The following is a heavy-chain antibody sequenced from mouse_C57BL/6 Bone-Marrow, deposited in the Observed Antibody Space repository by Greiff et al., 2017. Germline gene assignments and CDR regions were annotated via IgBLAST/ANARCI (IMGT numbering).Heavy chain of an antibody. J-gene: IGHJ1*03. D-gene: IGHD2-2*01. CDR3: TRCGYDPYWYFDV. V-gene: IGHV1-5*01. CDR2: IYPGNSDT. Sequence: EVQLQQSGTVLARPGASVKMSCKTSGYTFTSYWMHWVKQRPGQGLEWIGAIYPGNSDTSYNQKFKGKAKLTAVTSASTAYMELSSLTNEDSAVXYCTRCGYDPYWYFDVWGTGTTVTVSS. CDR1: GYTFTSYW.